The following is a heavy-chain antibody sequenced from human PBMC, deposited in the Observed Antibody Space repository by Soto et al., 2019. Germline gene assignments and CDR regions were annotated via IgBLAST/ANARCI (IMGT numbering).Heavy chain of an antibody. Sequence: SETLSLTCTVSGGSISGYYWSWIRQPPGKGLEWIGYMYNTGSTVYNPSFKSRVTISVDTSKNQFSLKLNSVTTADTAVYYCARDLWGYCGTDCYPLDVWGQGTTVT. J-gene: IGHJ6*02. CDR3: ARDLWGYCGTDCYPLDV. CDR1: GGSISGYY. D-gene: IGHD2-21*02. CDR2: MYNTGST. V-gene: IGHV4-59*01.